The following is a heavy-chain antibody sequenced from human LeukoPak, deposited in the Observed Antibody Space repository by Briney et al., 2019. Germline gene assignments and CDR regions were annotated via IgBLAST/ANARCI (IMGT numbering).Heavy chain of an antibody. CDR2: INPNSGGT. J-gene: IGHJ4*02. CDR3: ASWDVPGDRYYFDY. D-gene: IGHD3-10*01. CDR1: GYTFTGYY. V-gene: IGHV1-2*02. Sequence: ASVKVSCKASGYTFTGYYMHWVRQAPGQGREWMGWINPNSGGTNYAQKFQGRVTMTRDTSISTAYMALSRLRSDDTAVYYCASWDVPGDRYYFDYWGQGTLVTVSS.